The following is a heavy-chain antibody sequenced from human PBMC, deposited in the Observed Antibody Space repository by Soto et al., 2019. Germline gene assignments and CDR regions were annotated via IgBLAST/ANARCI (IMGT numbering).Heavy chain of an antibody. J-gene: IGHJ6*02. V-gene: IGHV3-23*01. CDR3: AKDGDFWSWGMDV. D-gene: IGHD3-3*01. Sequence: GGSLRLSCAASGFTFSPYAMTWVRQAPGKGLEWVSIISSSGDGTYYVDSVKGRFTISRDNSRNTLNLQMNSLRAEDTAVYYCAKDGDFWSWGMDVWGQGTTVTVSS. CDR2: ISSSGDGT. CDR1: GFTFSPYA.